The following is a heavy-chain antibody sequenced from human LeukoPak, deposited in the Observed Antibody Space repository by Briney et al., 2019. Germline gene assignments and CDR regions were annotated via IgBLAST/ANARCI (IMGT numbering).Heavy chain of an antibody. CDR2: IYSGGST. J-gene: IGHJ4*02. CDR3: ARALSGWHDIDY. Sequence: PGGSLRLSCAVSGFTFSRYWMSWVRQAPGKGLEWVSVIYSGGSTYYADSVKGRFTISRDNSKNTLYLQMNSLRAEDTAVYYCARALSGWHDIDYWGQGTLVTVSS. CDR1: GFTFSRYW. D-gene: IGHD6-19*01. V-gene: IGHV3-66*01.